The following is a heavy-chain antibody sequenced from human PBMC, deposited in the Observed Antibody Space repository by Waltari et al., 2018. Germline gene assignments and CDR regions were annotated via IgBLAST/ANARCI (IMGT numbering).Heavy chain of an antibody. J-gene: IGHJ4*02. CDR3: ARHSDYYDSSGYYYYFDY. CDR2: ISSSGSTV. Sequence: EVQLVESGGGLVQPGGSLRLSCAASGFTFSSYDMHWVRQAPGKGLEWVSYISSSGSTVYYADSVKGRFTISRDNAKNSLYLLMNSLRAEDTAVCYCARHSDYYDSSGYYYYFDYWGQGTLVTVSS. D-gene: IGHD3-22*01. CDR1: GFTFSSYD. V-gene: IGHV3-48*03.